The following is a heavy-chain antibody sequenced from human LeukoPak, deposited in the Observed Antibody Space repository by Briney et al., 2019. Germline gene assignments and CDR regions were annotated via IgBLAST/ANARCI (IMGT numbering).Heavy chain of an antibody. CDR3: ASDPPYTSCSAW. CDR1: GFTFTSTA. CDR2: ILVGSGNT. V-gene: IGHV1-58*01. J-gene: IGHJ4*02. Sequence: ASVKVSCKASGFTFTSTAVQWVRQARGQRLEWIGWILVGSGNTNYAQMFQERVTLTWDVSTSTAYMVLSSLRSEDTAIYYCASDPPYTSCSAWWGQGTLVTVSS. D-gene: IGHD2-2*01.